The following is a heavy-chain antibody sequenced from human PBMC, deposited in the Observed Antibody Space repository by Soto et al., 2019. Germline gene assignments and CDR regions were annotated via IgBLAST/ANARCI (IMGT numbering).Heavy chain of an antibody. J-gene: IGHJ4*02. CDR3: AKALDTATSLSALSD. CDR1: GFTFSSYV. V-gene: IGHV3-30*18. D-gene: IGHD5-18*01. Sequence: GGSLILSCAASGFTFSSYVMHWVRQAPGKGLEWVAVISYDGSNKYYADSVKGRITISRDNSKNTLYVQMNSLRGEDTAVYYCAKALDTATSLSALSDWGQGTMVTVSS. CDR2: ISYDGSNK.